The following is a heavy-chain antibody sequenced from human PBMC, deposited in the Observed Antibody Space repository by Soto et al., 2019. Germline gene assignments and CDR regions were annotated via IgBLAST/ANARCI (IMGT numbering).Heavy chain of an antibody. V-gene: IGHV3-23*01. D-gene: IGHD6-19*01. CDR1: GFTFSSYA. Sequence: GWSLRLSCAASGFTFSSYAMSWVRQAPGKGLEWVSAISGSGGSTYYADSVKGRFTISRDNSKNTLYLQMNSLRAEDTAVYYCAKDRGSGWESGDFDYWGQGTLVTVSS. CDR3: AKDRGSGWESGDFDY. J-gene: IGHJ4*02. CDR2: ISGSGGST.